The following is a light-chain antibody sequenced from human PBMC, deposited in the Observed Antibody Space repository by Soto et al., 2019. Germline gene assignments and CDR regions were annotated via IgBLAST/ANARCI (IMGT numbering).Light chain of an antibody. CDR2: VAS. J-gene: IGKJ1*01. CDR1: LILDNN. V-gene: IGKV3-15*01. Sequence: EIVMTQSPATLSVSPWERATLSCMASLILDNNLSFYQHKPVQAPILLIYVASTMSTLIPDMFIGSCSGTDFTLTISRLEPEVFAVYYCQQYGRSGTFGQGTKVDI. CDR3: QQYGRSGT.